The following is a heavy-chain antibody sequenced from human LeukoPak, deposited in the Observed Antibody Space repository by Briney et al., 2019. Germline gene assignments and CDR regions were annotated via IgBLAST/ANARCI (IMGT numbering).Heavy chain of an antibody. V-gene: IGHV4-59*12. Sequence: SETLSLTCTVSGGSISRYYWNWIRQPPGKGLEWVGFIYYSGSTIYNPSIKSRVTISVDTSKNQFSLKLSSVTAADTAVYYCARDSHILTGYRPNDAFDIWGQGTMVTVSS. D-gene: IGHD3-9*01. CDR3: ARDSHILTGYRPNDAFDI. CDR2: IYYSGST. J-gene: IGHJ3*02. CDR1: GGSISRYY.